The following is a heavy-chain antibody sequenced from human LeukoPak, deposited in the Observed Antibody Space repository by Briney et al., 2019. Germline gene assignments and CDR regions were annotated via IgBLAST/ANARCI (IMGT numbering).Heavy chain of an antibody. CDR3: ARARGYQLLYYFDY. CDR2: ISSSSSTI. D-gene: IGHD2-2*01. J-gene: IGHJ4*02. V-gene: IGHV3-48*04. Sequence: GGSLRLSCAASGFTFSSYSMNWVRQAPGKGLEWVSYISSSSSTIYCADSVKGRFTISRDNAKNSLYLQMNSLRAEDTAVYYCARARGYQLLYYFDYWGQGTLVTVSS. CDR1: GFTFSSYS.